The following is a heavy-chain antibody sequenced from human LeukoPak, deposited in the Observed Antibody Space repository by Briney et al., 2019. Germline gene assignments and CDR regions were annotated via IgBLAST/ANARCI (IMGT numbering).Heavy chain of an antibody. V-gene: IGHV3-53*01. CDR2: IYSGGST. J-gene: IGHJ4*02. CDR1: GFTVSSNY. D-gene: IGHD3-22*01. CDR3: ARKGNYYDSSGLDY. Sequence: GGSLRLSCAASGFTVSSNYMSWVRQAPGKGLEWVSVIYSGGSTYYADSVKGRFTISRDNSKNALYLQMNSLRAEDTAVYYCARKGNYYDSSGLDYWGQGTLVTVSS.